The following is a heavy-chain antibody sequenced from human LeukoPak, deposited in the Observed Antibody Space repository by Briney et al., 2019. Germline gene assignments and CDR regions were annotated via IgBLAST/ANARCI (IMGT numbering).Heavy chain of an antibody. V-gene: IGHV3-74*01. CDR2: INSDGSST. CDR3: ARVEAAAVPHYFDY. CDR1: GFTFSSYW. Sequence: PGGSLRLSCAASGFTFSSYWMHWVRQAPGKGLVWVSRINSDGSSTSNADSVKGRFTISRDNAKNTLYLQMNSLRAEDTAVYYCARVEAAAVPHYFDYWGQGTLVTVSS. D-gene: IGHD6-13*01. J-gene: IGHJ4*02.